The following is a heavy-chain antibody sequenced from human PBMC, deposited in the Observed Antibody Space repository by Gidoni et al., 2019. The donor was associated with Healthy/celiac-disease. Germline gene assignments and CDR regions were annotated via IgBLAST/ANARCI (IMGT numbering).Heavy chain of an antibody. CDR3: ARETTSNYYDSRQIDY. V-gene: IGHV4-4*02. J-gene: IGHJ4*02. CDR2: IYHSRST. Sequence: QSPPQDSGTGLAKLSGTLSLTYAVSSCSISSSNWWSWVRQPPGKGLEWIGEIYHSRSTNYNPSLKSRVTISVDKSKNQFSLKLSSVPAADTAVYYCARETTSNYYDSRQIDYWGQGTLVTVSS. CDR1: SCSISSSNW. D-gene: IGHD3-22*01.